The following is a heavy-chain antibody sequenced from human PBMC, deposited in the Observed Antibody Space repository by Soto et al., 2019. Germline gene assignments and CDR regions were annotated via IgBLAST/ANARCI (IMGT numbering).Heavy chain of an antibody. CDR1: GGSISSSSYY. J-gene: IGHJ6*02. CDR2: IYYSGST. CDR3: ANLGITGTTVYYYGMDV. V-gene: IGHV4-39*01. D-gene: IGHD1-20*01. Sequence: SETLSLTCTVSGGSISSSSYYWGWIRQPPGKGLEWIGSIYYSGSTYYNPSLKRRVTISVDTSKNQFSLKLSSVTAADTAVYYCANLGITGTTVYYYGMDVWGQGTTVTVSS.